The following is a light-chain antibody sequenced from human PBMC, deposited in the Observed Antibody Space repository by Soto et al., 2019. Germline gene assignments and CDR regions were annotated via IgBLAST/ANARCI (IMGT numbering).Light chain of an antibody. J-gene: IGKJ2*01. CDR1: QSVGTF. Sequence: EVVLTQSPVTMSLSPGERATLSCRASQSVGTFLAWSQQKPGQAPRLIIYDTSNRATGIRARFSGTGSGTDFYLTISSVEPEDVAVYFFQHRTNWPRTFGQGTKLDIK. CDR2: DTS. CDR3: QHRTNWPRT. V-gene: IGKV3-11*01.